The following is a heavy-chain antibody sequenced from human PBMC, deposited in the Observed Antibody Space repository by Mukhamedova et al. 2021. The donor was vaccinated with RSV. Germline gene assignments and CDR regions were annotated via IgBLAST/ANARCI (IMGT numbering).Heavy chain of an antibody. V-gene: IGHV3-30*18. D-gene: IGHD6-6*01. J-gene: IGHJ4*01. CDR1: GFTFSSYG. Sequence: GFTFSSYGMHWVRQAPGKGLEWVAVISYDGSNKYYADSVKGRFTISRDNSKNTLYLQMNSLRAEDTAVYYCAKDLGYSSSYFDYW. CDR3: AKDLGYSSSYFDY. CDR2: ISYDGSNK.